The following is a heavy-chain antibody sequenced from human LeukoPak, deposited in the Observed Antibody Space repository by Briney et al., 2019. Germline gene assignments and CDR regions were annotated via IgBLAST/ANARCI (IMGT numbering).Heavy chain of an antibody. CDR1: GFTFHSYV. Sequence: GSLRLSCTDPGFTFHSYVMTWVRQAPGKGLEWVSGISGNGGRTHYADSVKGRITISRDNSKNTLFLQMNSLRAEDTAIYYCAKTHYYENWFDPWGQGTLVTVSS. CDR3: AKTHYYENWFDP. D-gene: IGHD3-16*01. V-gene: IGHV3-23*01. J-gene: IGHJ5*02. CDR2: ISGNGGRT.